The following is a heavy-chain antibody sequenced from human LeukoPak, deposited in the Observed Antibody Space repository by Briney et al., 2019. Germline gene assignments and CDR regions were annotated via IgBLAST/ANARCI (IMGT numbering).Heavy chain of an antibody. CDR1: GYTFTGPY. CDR2: INTNSGGT. D-gene: IGHD2-8*01. V-gene: IGHV1-2*02. J-gene: IGHJ4*02. Sequence: ASVKVSCKASGYTFTGPYIHWIRQAPGQGLEWMGWINTNSGGTTYAQKLQGRVTMTRDTSVNTAYMELSRLRSDDTAVYYCARVEYCIKGVCVNFDYWGQGTLVTVST. CDR3: ARVEYCIKGVCVNFDY.